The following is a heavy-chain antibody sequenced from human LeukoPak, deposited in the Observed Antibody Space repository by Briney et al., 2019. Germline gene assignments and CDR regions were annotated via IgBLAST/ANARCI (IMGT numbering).Heavy chain of an antibody. CDR3: ARGRGGSYDY. D-gene: IGHD1-26*01. CDR1: GFTFSSYG. Sequence: GGSLRLSCAASGFTFSSYGMHWVRQDPGKGLEYVSAITSDGGKTFYADSVKDRFTISRDNSKNTLYLQMGSLRAEDMAVYYCARGRGGSYDYWGQGTLVTVSS. V-gene: IGHV3-64*02. CDR2: ITSDGGKT. J-gene: IGHJ4*02.